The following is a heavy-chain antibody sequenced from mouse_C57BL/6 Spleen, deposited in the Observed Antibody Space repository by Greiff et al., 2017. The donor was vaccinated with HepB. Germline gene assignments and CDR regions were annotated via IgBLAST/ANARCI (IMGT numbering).Heavy chain of an antibody. CDR3: ARDRSKGGAWFAY. CDR1: GFTFSSYA. J-gene: IGHJ3*01. V-gene: IGHV5-4*01. CDR2: ISDGGSYT. Sequence: EVQLVESGGGLVKPGGSLKLSCAASGFTFSSYAMSWVRQTPEKRLEWVATISDGGSYTYYPDNVKGRFTISRDNAKNNLYLQMSHLKSEDTAMYYCARDRSKGGAWFAYWGQGTLVTVSA. D-gene: IGHD1-1*01.